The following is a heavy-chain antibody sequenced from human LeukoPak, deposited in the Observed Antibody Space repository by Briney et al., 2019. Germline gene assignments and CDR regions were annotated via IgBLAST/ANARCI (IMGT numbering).Heavy chain of an antibody. Sequence: PGGSLRLSCAASGFTFSSYEMNWVRQAPGKGLEWVSYINSGGSTLYYADSVKGRFTISRDNAKNSLYLQMNSLRAEDTAVYYCAREDTGVAFDIWGQGTTVTV. CDR3: AREDTGVAFDI. J-gene: IGHJ3*02. CDR2: INSGGSTL. CDR1: GFTFSSYE. D-gene: IGHD2-8*01. V-gene: IGHV3-48*03.